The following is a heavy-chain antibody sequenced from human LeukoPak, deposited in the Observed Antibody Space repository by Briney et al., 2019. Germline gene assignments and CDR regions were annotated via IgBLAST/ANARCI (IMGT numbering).Heavy chain of an antibody. V-gene: IGHV3-7*01. D-gene: IGHD4-17*01. CDR3: ARGHYGLDI. Sequence: TGGSLRLSCIASGFTVSQQCTTWVRQAPGKGREWVAHINADGSERDSVDSGTGRFSISKDNDKNSVYLQLSSLRAEDTARYYCARGHYGLDIWGQGTMVTVSS. CDR2: INADGSER. J-gene: IGHJ3*02. CDR1: GFTVSQQC.